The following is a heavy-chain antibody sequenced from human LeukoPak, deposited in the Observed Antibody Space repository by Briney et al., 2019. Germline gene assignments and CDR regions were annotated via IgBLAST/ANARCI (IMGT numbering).Heavy chain of an antibody. J-gene: IGHJ4*02. V-gene: IGHV3-74*01. CDR1: GFPFSIYW. Sequence: GGSLRLSCAASGFPFSIYWMQWVRQAPGEGLVWVSRISSDGTTTTYADSVKGRFTISRDNAKNSLYLQMNSLRAEDTAVYYCARERGYSYGNDYWGQGTLVTVSS. CDR2: ISSDGTTT. D-gene: IGHD5-18*01. CDR3: ARERGYSYGNDY.